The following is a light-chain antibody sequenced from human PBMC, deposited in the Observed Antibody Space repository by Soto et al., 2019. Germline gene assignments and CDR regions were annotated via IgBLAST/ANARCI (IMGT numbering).Light chain of an antibody. Sequence: QSALTQPPSVSGAPGQRVTISCTGSSSNIGAGYDVHWYQQLPGRAPKLLIYGNTNRPSGVPDRFSGSKSGTSAPLASTGLQAEDEADYYCRSFDSSLSVVFGGGTKLTVL. J-gene: IGLJ2*01. V-gene: IGLV1-40*01. CDR2: GNT. CDR3: RSFDSSLSVV. CDR1: SSNIGAGYD.